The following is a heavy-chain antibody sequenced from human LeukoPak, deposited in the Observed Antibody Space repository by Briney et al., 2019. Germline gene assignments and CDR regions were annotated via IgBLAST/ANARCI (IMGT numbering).Heavy chain of an antibody. Sequence: PGGSLRLSCAASGFTFSNSAMSWVRQAPGKGLEWVSDISGSGGSTFYADSVKGRFSISRDNSKSTLYLQMNSLRAEDTALYYCAKDDAGTSYPDYWGQGTLVTVSS. D-gene: IGHD1-26*01. CDR3: AKDDAGTSYPDY. V-gene: IGHV3-23*01. CDR1: GFTFSNSA. J-gene: IGHJ4*02. CDR2: ISGSGGST.